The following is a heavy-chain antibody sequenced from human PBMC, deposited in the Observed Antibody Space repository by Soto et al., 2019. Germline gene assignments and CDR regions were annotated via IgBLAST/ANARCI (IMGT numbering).Heavy chain of an antibody. V-gene: IGHV3-33*06. CDR2: TWSGGRGE. D-gene: IGHD3-22*01. Sequence: QVQLVESGGGVVQPGTSLRLSCAASGFTFSHYGIHWVRQAPGKGLEWVALTWSGGRGENYADSVRGRFTVSRVNSKTTVYLQMNSLRVEDTAVYYCAKDDDTSSHFSLLDFRGQGTLVTVSS. CDR3: AKDDDTSSHFSLLDF. CDR1: GFTFSHYG. J-gene: IGHJ4*02.